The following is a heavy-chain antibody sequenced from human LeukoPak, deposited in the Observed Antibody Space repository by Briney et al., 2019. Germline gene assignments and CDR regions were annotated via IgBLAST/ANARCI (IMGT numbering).Heavy chain of an antibody. Sequence: PGRSLRLSCAASGFTFSSYAMHWVRQAPGKGLEWVAVISYDGSNKYYADSVKGRFTISRDNSKNTLYLQMNSLRAEDTAVYYCARGGKSIVGAPGHAFDIWGQGTMVTVSS. J-gene: IGHJ3*02. CDR3: ARGGKSIVGAPGHAFDI. CDR2: ISYDGSNK. V-gene: IGHV3-30-3*01. CDR1: GFTFSSYA. D-gene: IGHD1-26*01.